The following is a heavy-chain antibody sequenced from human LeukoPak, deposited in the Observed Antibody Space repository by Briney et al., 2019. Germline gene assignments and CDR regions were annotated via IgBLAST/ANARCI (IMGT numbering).Heavy chain of an antibody. J-gene: IGHJ4*02. Sequence: SETLSLTCTVSGGSISSGGYYWSWIRQPPGKGLEWIGYIYHSGSTYYNPSLKSRVTISVDRSKNQFSLKLSSVTAADTAVYYCARDRDGYNDYWGQGALVTVSS. D-gene: IGHD5-24*01. V-gene: IGHV4-30-2*01. CDR1: GGSISSGGYY. CDR3: ARDRDGYNDY. CDR2: IYHSGST.